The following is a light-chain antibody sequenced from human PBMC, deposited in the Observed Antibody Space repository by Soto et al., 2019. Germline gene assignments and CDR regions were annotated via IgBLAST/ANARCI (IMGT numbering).Light chain of an antibody. J-gene: IGKJ4*01. Sequence: IALVQFYGTLSLSPGERATLSCRASQTVSSWLAWYQQKPGQAPKLLIYAASSRESGVPYRFSGSGSGTEFTLTISRLEPEDFAMYYCQQHAISPLTFGGGTKVDIK. CDR3: QQHAISPLT. V-gene: IGKV3-20*01. CDR2: AAS. CDR1: QTVSSW.